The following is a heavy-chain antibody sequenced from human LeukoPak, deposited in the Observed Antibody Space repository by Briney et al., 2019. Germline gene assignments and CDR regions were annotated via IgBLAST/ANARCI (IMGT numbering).Heavy chain of an antibody. CDR2: ISYDGSNK. CDR1: GFTFSSYA. V-gene: IGHV3-30-3*02. Sequence: GGSLRLSCAASGFTFSSYAMHWVRQAPGKGLEWVAVISYDGSNKYYADSVKGRFTISRDNSKNTLYLQMNSLRAEDTAVYYCAKLADRGVINYYFDYWGQGTLVTVSS. D-gene: IGHD3-10*01. J-gene: IGHJ4*02. CDR3: AKLADRGVINYYFDY.